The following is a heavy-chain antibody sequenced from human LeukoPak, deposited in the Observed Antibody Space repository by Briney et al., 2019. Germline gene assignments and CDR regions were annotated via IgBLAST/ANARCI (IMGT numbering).Heavy chain of an antibody. CDR1: GGSISSYY. V-gene: IGHV4-59*01. Sequence: SETLSLTCTVSGGSISSYYWSWIRQPPGKGLEWIGYIYYSGSTNYNPSLKSRFTISVDTSKNQFSLKLSSVTAADTAVYYCARDDPDYYGMDVWGQGTTVTVSS. J-gene: IGHJ6*02. CDR2: IYYSGST. CDR3: ARDDPDYYGMDV.